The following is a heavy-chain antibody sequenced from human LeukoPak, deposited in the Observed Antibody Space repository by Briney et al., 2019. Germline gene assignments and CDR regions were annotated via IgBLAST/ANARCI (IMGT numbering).Heavy chain of an antibody. Sequence: ASVKDSCKASGYTFTSYYIHWMRQAPGQGLEWMGRISTYNDNTNYAQKFQGRVTVTTDTDTNRAYMELRNLTSDDTALYYCARDGMQLWLRGYFDLWGRGTLVTVSS. J-gene: IGHJ2*01. CDR3: ARDGMQLWLRGYFDL. CDR2: ISTYNDNT. V-gene: IGHV1-18*04. D-gene: IGHD5-18*01. CDR1: GYTFTSYY.